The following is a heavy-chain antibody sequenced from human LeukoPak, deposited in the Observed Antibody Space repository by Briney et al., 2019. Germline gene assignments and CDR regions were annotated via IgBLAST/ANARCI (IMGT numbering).Heavy chain of an antibody. CDR1: GGSISSYY. CDR2: IYYSGST. V-gene: IGHV4-59*01. J-gene: IGHJ3*02. D-gene: IGHD3-22*01. CDR3: ARGTYYYDSSGRDAFDI. Sequence: SETLSLTCTVSGGSISSYYWSWIRQPPGKGLEWIGYIYYSGSTNYNPSLKSRVTISVDTSKNQFSLKLSSVTAADTAVYYCARGTYYYDSSGRDAFDIWGQGTMVTVSS.